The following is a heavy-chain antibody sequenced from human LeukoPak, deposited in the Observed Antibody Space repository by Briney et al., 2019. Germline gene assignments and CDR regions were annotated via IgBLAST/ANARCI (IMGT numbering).Heavy chain of an antibody. V-gene: IGHV3-21*01. CDR2: ISSSSSYI. CDR1: GFTFSSYS. D-gene: IGHD5-12*01. Sequence: GGSLRLSCAGSGFTFSSYSMNWVRQAPGKGLEWVSSISSSSSYIYYADSVKGRFTISRDNAKKSLYLQMNSLRAEDMAVYYCARDRTVATITGHYYYYMDVWGKGITVTVSS. J-gene: IGHJ6*03. CDR3: ARDRTVATITGHYYYYMDV.